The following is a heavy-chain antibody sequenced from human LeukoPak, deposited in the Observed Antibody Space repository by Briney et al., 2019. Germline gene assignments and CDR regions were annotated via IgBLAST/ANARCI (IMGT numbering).Heavy chain of an antibody. V-gene: IGHV4-61*02. Sequence: PSETLSLTCTVSGGSISSGSYYWSWIRQPAGKGLEWIGRIYTSGSTNYNPSLKSRVTISVDTSKNQFSLKLSSVTAADTAVYYCARGGELGTRYYYYYMDVWGKGTTVTVSS. J-gene: IGHJ6*03. CDR1: GGSISSGSYY. D-gene: IGHD3-10*01. CDR2: IYTSGST. CDR3: ARGGELGTRYYYYYMDV.